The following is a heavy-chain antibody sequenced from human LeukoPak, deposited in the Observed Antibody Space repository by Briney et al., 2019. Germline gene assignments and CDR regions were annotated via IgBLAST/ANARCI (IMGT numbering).Heavy chain of an antibody. J-gene: IGHJ5*02. CDR3: AREVVVAGFDP. CDR2: IYYSGST. D-gene: IGHD2-15*01. CDR1: GGSISSYY. V-gene: IGHV4-59*01. Sequence: SETLSLTCTVSGGSISSYYWSWIRQPPGKGLEWIGYIYYSGSTNYNPSLKSRVTISVDTSKNQFYLKLSSVTATDTAVYYCAREVVVAGFDPWGQGTLVTVSS.